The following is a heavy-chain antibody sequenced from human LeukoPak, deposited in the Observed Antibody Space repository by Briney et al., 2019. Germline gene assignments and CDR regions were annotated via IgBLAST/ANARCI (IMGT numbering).Heavy chain of an antibody. CDR2: INWNGGST. CDR3: ALEPGNYEGLGFFDY. V-gene: IGHV3-20*04. CDR1: GFTFDDYG. Sequence: GGSLRLSCAASGFTFDDYGMSWVRQAPGKGLEWVSGINWNGGSTGYADSVKGRFTISRDNAKNSLYLQMNNLRAEDTAVYYCALEPGNYEGLGFFDYWGQGTLVTVSS. J-gene: IGHJ4*02. D-gene: IGHD4-11*01.